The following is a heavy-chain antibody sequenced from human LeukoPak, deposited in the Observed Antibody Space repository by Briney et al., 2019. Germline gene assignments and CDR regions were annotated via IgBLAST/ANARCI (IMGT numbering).Heavy chain of an antibody. D-gene: IGHD1-14*01. V-gene: IGHV3-33*01. J-gene: IGHJ4*02. CDR3: VRDRNNNYFDY. Sequence: GGSLRLSCAASGFAFGIYGMRWVRQAPGKGLEWVGFIWPGGTREFYADSVRGRFTISRDSSNNTVYLHMNSLRAEDTALYFCVRDRNNNYFDYWGQGTLLTVSS. CDR2: IWPGGTRE. CDR1: GFAFGIYG.